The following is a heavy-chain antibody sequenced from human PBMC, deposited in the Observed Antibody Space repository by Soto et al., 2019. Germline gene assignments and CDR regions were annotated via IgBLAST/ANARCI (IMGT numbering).Heavy chain of an antibody. CDR2: IKHDGSET. D-gene: IGHD6-6*01. V-gene: IGHV3-7*01. Sequence: GSLRLSCAASGFTFSNFWMNWVRQAPGKGLEWVANIKHDGSETLYVDSVKGRFTISRDNAKNSLYLQMNSLRADDTAVYYCARGGGTIATRSVPYWGQGTLVTVSS. CDR3: ARGGGTIATRSVPY. J-gene: IGHJ4*02. CDR1: GFTFSNFW.